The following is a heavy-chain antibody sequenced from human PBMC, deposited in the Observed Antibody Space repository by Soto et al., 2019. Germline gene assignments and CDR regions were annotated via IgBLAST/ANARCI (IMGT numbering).Heavy chain of an antibody. Sequence: ASVKVSCKAAGYTFTGYYMHGVRQAPGQGVEWMGWINPNSGGANYAQKFQGRVTMTRDTSIRKAYRELGRLRSGDRAVYYCERFAPAGGDYWGQGTPVPVSS. CDR1: GYTFTGYY. CDR2: INPNSGGA. D-gene: IGHD6-25*01. CDR3: ERFAPAGGDY. V-gene: IGHV1-2*02. J-gene: IGHJ4*02.